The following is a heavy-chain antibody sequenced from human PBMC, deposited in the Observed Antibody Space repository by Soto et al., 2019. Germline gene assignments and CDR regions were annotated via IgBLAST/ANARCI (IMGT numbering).Heavy chain of an antibody. CDR3: AREAIAADANAYYYRMEL. D-gene: IGHD6-13*01. CDR2: ISAYNGNT. V-gene: IGHV1-18*01. CDR1: GYTFTSYG. J-gene: IGHJ6*02. Sequence: ASVKVSCKASGYTFTSYGSSVVRQAPGQWREWMGWISAYNGNTNYAQKLQGRVNMTTDTSTSTAYMELRSLRSDDTAVYYCAREAIAADANAYYYRMELWGPGNTVNVX.